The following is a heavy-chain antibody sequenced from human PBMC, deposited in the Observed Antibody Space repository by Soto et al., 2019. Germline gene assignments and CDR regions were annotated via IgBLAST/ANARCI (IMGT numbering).Heavy chain of an antibody. V-gene: IGHV2-5*02. CDR2: IYWDDDK. J-gene: IGHJ4*02. D-gene: IGHD5-12*01. CDR3: AHGRYLPPYGGYGAHYFDY. Sequence: QITLKESGPTLVKPTQTLTLTCTFSGFSLSTSGVGVGWIRQPPGKALEWLALIYWDDDKRYSPSLKSRLTITKHTPKTPVVLTMNHMDPVDTATYYCAHGRYLPPYGGYGAHYFDYWGQGTLVTVFS. CDR1: GFSLSTSGVG.